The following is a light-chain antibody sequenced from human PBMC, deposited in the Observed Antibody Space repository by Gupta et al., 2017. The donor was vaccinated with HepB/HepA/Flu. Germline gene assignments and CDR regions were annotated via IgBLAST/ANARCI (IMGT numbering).Light chain of an antibody. J-gene: IGLJ3*02. CDR2: RDD. CDR1: SPNIGGGSY. CDR3: ATGDDSGSCWV. Sequence: SVVPQPPSTSGTPGQRATISCSGGSPNIGGGSYVYWYQQHPGTAPNLLISRDDQRPSGVPDRFSGSKSGTSASLAISGLRAEDEADYYCATGDDSGSCWVFGGGTKVTVL. V-gene: IGLV1-47*01.